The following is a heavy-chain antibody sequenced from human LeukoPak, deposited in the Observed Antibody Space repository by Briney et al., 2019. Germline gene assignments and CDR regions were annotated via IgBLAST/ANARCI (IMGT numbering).Heavy chain of an antibody. J-gene: IGHJ4*02. D-gene: IGHD1-26*01. CDR2: ISSIGGTT. CDR3: AREWEGNGLPFFDC. V-gene: IGHV3-64*01. CDR1: GFTLSSYG. Sequence: GGSLRLSCVASGFTLSSYGMHWVRQAPGKALEYVATISSIGGTTYYANSVKGRFTISRDNSKNTLHLQMGSLRIEDMAVYYCAREWEGNGLPFFDCWGQGTLVTVSS.